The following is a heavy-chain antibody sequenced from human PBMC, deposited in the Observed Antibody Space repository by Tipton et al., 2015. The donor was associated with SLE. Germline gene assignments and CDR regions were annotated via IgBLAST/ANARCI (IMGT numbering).Heavy chain of an antibody. CDR3: AREGSSCLFQH. Sequence: TLSLTYTVSGGSISGYYWSWIRQPAGKGLEWIGRIYTSGSTNYNPSLKSRVTISVDTSKNQFSLKLSSVTAADTAVYYCAREGSSCLFQHWGQGTLVTVSS. CDR1: GGSISGYY. J-gene: IGHJ1*01. CDR2: IYTSGST. V-gene: IGHV4-4*07. D-gene: IGHD6-13*01.